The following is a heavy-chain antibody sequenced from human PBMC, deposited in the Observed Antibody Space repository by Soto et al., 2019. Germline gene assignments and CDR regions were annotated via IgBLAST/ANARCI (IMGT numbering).Heavy chain of an antibody. Sequence: PSETLSLTCAVYGGSVSGYYWTGIRQPPGTGLEWIGEINHSGSTYYNPSLKSRVTISVDRSKNQFSLKLSSVTAADTAVYYRARGGGLGAVAVEYLVQGTLVIGSS. CDR2: INHSGST. CDR1: GGSVSGYY. CDR3: ARGGGLGAVAVEY. J-gene: IGHJ4*02. D-gene: IGHD6-19*01. V-gene: IGHV4-34*01.